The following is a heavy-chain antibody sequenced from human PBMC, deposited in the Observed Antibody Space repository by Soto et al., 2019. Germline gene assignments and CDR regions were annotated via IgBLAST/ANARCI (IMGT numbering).Heavy chain of an antibody. V-gene: IGHV1-46*01. CDR3: ARALEWLAPMDV. CDR2: INPNSGST. Sequence: EASVKVSCTASGYTFTGYYMHWVRQAPGQGLEWMGWINPNSGSTSYAQKFQGRVTMTRDTSTSTVYMELSSPRSEDTAVYYCARALEWLAPMDVWGQGTTVTVSS. D-gene: IGHD3-3*01. J-gene: IGHJ6*02. CDR1: GYTFTGYY.